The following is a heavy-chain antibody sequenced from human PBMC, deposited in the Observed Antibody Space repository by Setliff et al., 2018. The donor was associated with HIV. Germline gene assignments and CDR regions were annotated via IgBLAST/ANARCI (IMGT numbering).Heavy chain of an antibody. CDR3: ARRERYYDILTGRVFDGFDI. CDR1: GGSISSHY. V-gene: IGHV4-4*07. CDR2: IYNSGNT. Sequence: SETLSLTCTVSGGSISSHYWSWIRQPAGKGLEWIGRIYNSGNTNYNPSLKSRVTISVDTSKNHFSLKLSAVTAADTAVYYCARRERYYDILTGRVFDGFDIWGQGTMVTVSS. J-gene: IGHJ3*02. D-gene: IGHD3-9*01.